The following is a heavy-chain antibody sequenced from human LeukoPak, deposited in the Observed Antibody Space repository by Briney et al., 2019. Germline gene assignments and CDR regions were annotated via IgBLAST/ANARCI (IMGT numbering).Heavy chain of an antibody. Sequence: SETLSLTCTVSGYSISSGYYWDWIRQPPGKGLEWIGSIYHSGSTYYNPSLESRVTISVDTSKNHFSLKLGSVTAADTAVYYCAGSSNWGPLGMDVWGKGTTVTVSS. CDR1: GYSISSGYY. J-gene: IGHJ6*03. CDR3: AGSSNWGPLGMDV. D-gene: IGHD7-27*01. V-gene: IGHV4-38-2*02. CDR2: IYHSGST.